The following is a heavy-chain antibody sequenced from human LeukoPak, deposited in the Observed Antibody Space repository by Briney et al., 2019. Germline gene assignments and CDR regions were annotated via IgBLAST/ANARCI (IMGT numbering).Heavy chain of an antibody. CDR1: GFSFSTYG. Sequence: GGSLRLSCAASGFSFSTYGIHWVRQAPGKGLEWAAVMWYDGSKDYYADSVKGRFTISRDTSKNTLYLQMNNLRAEDTAVYYCAKDRETYEYTFDYWGQGTLVTVSS. J-gene: IGHJ4*02. D-gene: IGHD6-6*01. CDR3: AKDRETYEYTFDY. CDR2: MWYDGSKD. V-gene: IGHV3-33*06.